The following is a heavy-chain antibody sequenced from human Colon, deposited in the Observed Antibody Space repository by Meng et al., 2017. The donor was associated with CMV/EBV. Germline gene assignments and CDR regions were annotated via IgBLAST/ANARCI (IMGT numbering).Heavy chain of an antibody. D-gene: IGHD6-6*01. CDR3: ARVYEYSSSWGSDY. CDR2: ISADNRYT. J-gene: IGHJ4*02. Sequence: QVQLVQSGAEVKKPGASVKVSCKTSGYVFDLYGISWVRQAPGQGLEWMGWISADNRYTSYAQKLEGRVTMTRDTSTSTAYMELRSLRSDDAAVYYCARVYEYSSSWGSDYWGQGTLVTASS. V-gene: IGHV1-18*01. CDR1: GYVFDLYG.